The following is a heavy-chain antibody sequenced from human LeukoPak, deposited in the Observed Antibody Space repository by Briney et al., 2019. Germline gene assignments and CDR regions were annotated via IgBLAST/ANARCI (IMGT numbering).Heavy chain of an antibody. J-gene: IGHJ4*02. CDR2: IYYSGST. CDR3: ARSIEYSSSSADY. Sequence: SETLSLTRTVSGGSISSGGYYWSWIRQHPGKGLEWIGYIYYSGSTYYNPSLKSRVTISVDTSKNQFSLKLSSVTAADTAVYYCARSIEYSSSSADYWGQGTLVTVSS. V-gene: IGHV4-31*03. D-gene: IGHD6-6*01. CDR1: GGSISSGGYY.